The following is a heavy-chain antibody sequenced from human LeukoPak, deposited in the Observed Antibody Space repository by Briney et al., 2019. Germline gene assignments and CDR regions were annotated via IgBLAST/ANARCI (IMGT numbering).Heavy chain of an antibody. CDR1: GGSISSSSYY. CDR2: IYYSGST. D-gene: IGHD2/OR15-2a*01. V-gene: IGHV4-39*07. Sequence: SETLSLTCTVSGGSISSSSYYWGWIRQPPGKGLEWIGSIYYSGSTNYNPSLKNRVTISVDTSKNQFSLKLSSVTAADTAVYYCARSRALSFDYWGQGTLVTVSS. J-gene: IGHJ4*02. CDR3: ARSRALSFDY.